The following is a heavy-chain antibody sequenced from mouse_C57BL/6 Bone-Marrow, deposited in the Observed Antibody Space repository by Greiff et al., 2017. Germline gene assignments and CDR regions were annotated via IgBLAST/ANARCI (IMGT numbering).Heavy chain of an antibody. Sequence: EVQGVESGGGLVQPKGSLKLSCAASGFSFNTYAMNWVRQAPGKGVEWVARIRSKSNNYATYDADSVKDIFTISRDDSESMLYLQMNNLKTEDTAMEYCVVGGSSYWFAYWGQGTLVTVSA. J-gene: IGHJ3*01. D-gene: IGHD1-1*01. CDR3: VVGGSSYWFAY. V-gene: IGHV10-1*01. CDR2: IRSKSNNYAT. CDR1: GFSFNTYA.